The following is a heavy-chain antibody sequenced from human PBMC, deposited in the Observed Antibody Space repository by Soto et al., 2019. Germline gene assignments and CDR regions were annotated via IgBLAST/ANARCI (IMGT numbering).Heavy chain of an antibody. Sequence: PWGSLRLSCVTSGFTFIRNTINCFRQAPGKGLEWVASITSSGSYVYYADSVKGRFSASRDNAKNSLSLQMDSLRPDDTAIYFCVKDEGIEAMDVWGQGTTVTVSS. D-gene: IGHD3-3*02. CDR2: ITSSGSYV. CDR1: GFTFIRNT. V-gene: IGHV3-21*01. J-gene: IGHJ6*02. CDR3: VKDEGIEAMDV.